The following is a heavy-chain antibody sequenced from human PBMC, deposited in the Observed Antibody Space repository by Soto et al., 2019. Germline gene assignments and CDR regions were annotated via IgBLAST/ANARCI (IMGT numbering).Heavy chain of an antibody. D-gene: IGHD6-6*01. CDR1: GYSFTSYW. Sequence: PGESLKISCNGSGYSFTSYWISWVRQMPGKGLEWMGRIDPSDSYTNYSPSFQGHVTISADKSISTAYLQWSSLKASDTAMYYCARRYIAARPDYYYYGMDVWGQGTTVNVSS. V-gene: IGHV5-10-1*01. J-gene: IGHJ6*02. CDR3: ARRYIAARPDYYYYGMDV. CDR2: IDPSDSYT.